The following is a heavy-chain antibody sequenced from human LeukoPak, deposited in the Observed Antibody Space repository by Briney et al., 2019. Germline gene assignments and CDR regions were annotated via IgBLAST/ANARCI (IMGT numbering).Heavy chain of an antibody. CDR1: GGSISSRCY. CDR2: IYYSGST. D-gene: IGHD3-22*01. CDR3: ARAPYDSSGYYPSWFDP. Sequence: SETLSLTCTVSGGSISSRCYWGWIRQSPGKGLEWIGSIYYSGSTYYNPSLKSRITISVDTSKNQFSLELSSVTAADTAVYYCARAPYDSSGYYPSWFDPWGQGTLVTVSS. V-gene: IGHV4-39*07. J-gene: IGHJ5*02.